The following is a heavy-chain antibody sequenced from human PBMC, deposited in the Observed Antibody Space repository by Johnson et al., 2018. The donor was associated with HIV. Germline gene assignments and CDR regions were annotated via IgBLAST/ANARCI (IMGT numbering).Heavy chain of an antibody. CDR2: IYSGGST. CDR1: GFTVSNNY. CDR3: ARDDIRDGKYFDI. Sequence: VQLVESGGGLVQPGGSLRLSCAASGFTVSNNYMSWVRQAPGKGLEWVSVIYSGGSTYYADSVQGRFTISRDNSKNTLYLQMNSLRAEDTAVYYCARDDIRDGKYFDIWGQGTMVTVSS. V-gene: IGHV3-66*01. J-gene: IGHJ3*02.